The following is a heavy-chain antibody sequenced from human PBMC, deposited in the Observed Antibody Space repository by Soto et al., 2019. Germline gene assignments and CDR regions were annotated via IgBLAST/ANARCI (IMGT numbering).Heavy chain of an antibody. CDR2: FSGGSRTI. D-gene: IGHD6-19*01. Sequence: GSLRLSCVVSGFPFSTYSMNWVRQAPGKGLEWVSYFSGGSRTINHADSVKGRFTISRDNAKNSLYLQMNSLRAEDTAVYYCARDNRLAVAGKYYYAIDVWGQGTTVTVSS. V-gene: IGHV3-48*04. CDR1: GFPFSTYS. J-gene: IGHJ6*02. CDR3: ARDNRLAVAGKYYYAIDV.